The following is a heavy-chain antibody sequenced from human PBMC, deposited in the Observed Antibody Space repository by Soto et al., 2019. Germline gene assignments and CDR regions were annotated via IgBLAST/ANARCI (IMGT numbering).Heavy chain of an antibody. CDR3: AKDLYSGSYGGDDYYYGMDV. Sequence: QVQLVESGGGVVQPRRSLRLSCAASGFTFSSYGMHWVRQAPGKGLEWVAVISYDGSNKYYADSVKGRFTISRDNSKNTLYLQMNSLRAEDTAVYYCAKDLYSGSYGGDDYYYGMDVWGQGTTVTVSS. D-gene: IGHD1-26*01. CDR1: GFTFSSYG. J-gene: IGHJ6*02. V-gene: IGHV3-30*18. CDR2: ISYDGSNK.